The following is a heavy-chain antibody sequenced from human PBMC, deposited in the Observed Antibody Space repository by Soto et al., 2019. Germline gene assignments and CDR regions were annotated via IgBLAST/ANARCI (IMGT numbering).Heavy chain of an antibody. Sequence: QVQLVESGGGVVQPGRSLRLSCAASGFTFSYYGMHWVRQAPGKGLEWVAVISYDGMKKYYADSVKGRFTISRDNSKNTLSLQMNSLRAEDTAVYYCAKVHCVNGICYHGETSYYYAMDVWGQGTTVTVSS. D-gene: IGHD2-8*01. CDR2: ISYDGMKK. CDR1: GFTFSYYG. V-gene: IGHV3-30*04. CDR3: AKVHCVNGICYHGETSYYYAMDV. J-gene: IGHJ6*02.